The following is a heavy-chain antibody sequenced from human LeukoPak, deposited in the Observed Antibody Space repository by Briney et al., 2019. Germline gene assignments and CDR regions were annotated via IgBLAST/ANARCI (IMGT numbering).Heavy chain of an antibody. CDR2: IIPIFGIA. J-gene: IGHJ6*02. V-gene: IGHV1-69*04. D-gene: IGHD2-2*02. CDR3: ARSHPQGQGYCSSTSCYNRGFGDYYYGMDV. CDR1: GGTFSSYA. Sequence: ASVKVSCKASGGTFSSYAISWVRQAPGQGLEWMGRIIPIFGIANYAQKFQGRVTITADKSTSTAYMELSSLRSGDTAVYYCARSHPQGQGYCSSTSCYNRGFGDYYYGMDVWGQGTTVTVSS.